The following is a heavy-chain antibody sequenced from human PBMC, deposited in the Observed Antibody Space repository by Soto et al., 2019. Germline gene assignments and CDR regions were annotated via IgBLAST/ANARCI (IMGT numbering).Heavy chain of an antibody. CDR3: AREGHWNPRGAIDI. J-gene: IGHJ3*02. V-gene: IGHV4-4*02. Sequence: SETLCLTCAVSGGSISSSNWWSWGRQPPGKGLEWIGEIYHIGSTNYNPSLKSRVTLSVYKSQKQFSLSMSSVTATDKAVYYCAREGHWNPRGAIDIWGQGTMVTVSS. CDR1: GGSISSSNW. CDR2: IYHIGST. D-gene: IGHD1-1*01.